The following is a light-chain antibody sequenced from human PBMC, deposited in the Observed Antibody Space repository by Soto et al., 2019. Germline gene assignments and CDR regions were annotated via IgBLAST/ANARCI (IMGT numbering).Light chain of an antibody. Sequence: DIQMTQSPSSLSASVGDRFTITCRASQSISSYLNWYQQKPGKAPKLLTYAASSLQSGVPSRFSGSGSGTDFTLTISSLQPEDFATYYCQQSYSTPITFGQGTRLEIK. CDR2: AAS. CDR1: QSISSY. J-gene: IGKJ5*01. V-gene: IGKV1-39*01. CDR3: QQSYSTPIT.